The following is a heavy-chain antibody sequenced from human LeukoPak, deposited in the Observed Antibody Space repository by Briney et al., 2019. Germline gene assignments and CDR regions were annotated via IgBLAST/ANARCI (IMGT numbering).Heavy chain of an antibody. CDR3: ANAEGGSYFPWFDP. CDR1: GFTFGSYA. V-gene: IGHV3-23*01. D-gene: IGHD1-26*01. CDR2: ISGSGGST. J-gene: IGHJ5*02. Sequence: GGSLRLSCAASGFTFGSYAMSWVRQAPGKGLEWVSAISGSGGSTYYADSVKGRFTISRDNSKNTLYLQMNSLRAEDTAVYYCANAEGGSYFPWFDPWGQGTLVTVSS.